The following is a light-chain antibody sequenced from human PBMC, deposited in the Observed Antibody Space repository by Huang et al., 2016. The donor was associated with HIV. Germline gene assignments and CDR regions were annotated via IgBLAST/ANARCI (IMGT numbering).Light chain of an antibody. CDR2: AAS. CDR3: QQYDNLPIT. V-gene: IGKV1-33*01. J-gene: IGKJ5*01. Sequence: DIQMTQSPSSLSASVGDRVTITCQSSQDIRTYLNWYQQKPGKAPKVLIYAASNLETGVPSRFSGSGSGTNFTFTISSLQPEDIATYYCQQYDNLPITFGQGTRLEI. CDR1: QDIRTY.